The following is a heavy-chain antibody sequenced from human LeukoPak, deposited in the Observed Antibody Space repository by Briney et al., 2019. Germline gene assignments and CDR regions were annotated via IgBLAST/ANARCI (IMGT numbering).Heavy chain of an antibody. D-gene: IGHD2-21*02. CDR2: IYTSGST. J-gene: IGHJ4*02. CDR3: ARVSYCGGDCYLDY. V-gene: IGHV4-61*02. CDR1: GGSISSGSYY. Sequence: PSQTLSLTCTVSGGSISSGSYYWSWIRQPAGKGLEWIGRIYTSGSTNYNPSLKSRVTMSVDTSKNQFSLKLSSVTAADTAVYYCARVSYCGGDCYLDYWGQGTLVTVSS.